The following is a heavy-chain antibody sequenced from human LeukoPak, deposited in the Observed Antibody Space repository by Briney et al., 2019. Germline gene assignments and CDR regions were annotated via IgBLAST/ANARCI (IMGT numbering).Heavy chain of an antibody. CDR1: GFTFSSYS. J-gene: IGHJ4*02. V-gene: IGHV3-21*01. Sequence: GGSLRLSCAASGFTFSSYSMNWVRQAPGKGLEWVSSISSSSSYIYYADSVKGRFTISRDNAKNSLYLQMNSLRAEDTAVYYCARSGSASWELGIFDYWGQGTLVTVPS. CDR3: ARSGSASWELGIFDY. D-gene: IGHD1-26*01. CDR2: ISSSSSYI.